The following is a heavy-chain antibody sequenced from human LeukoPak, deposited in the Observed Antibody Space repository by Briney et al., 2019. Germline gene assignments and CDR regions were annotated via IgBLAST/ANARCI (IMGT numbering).Heavy chain of an antibody. CDR2: IYSGGST. CDR1: GFTVISNY. D-gene: IGHD2-2*01. CDR3: ARDRKYCSSTSCYWFDYYYYYMDV. J-gene: IGHJ6*03. Sequence: GGSLRLSCAASGFTVISNYMSWVRQAPGKGLEWVSVIYSGGSTYYADSVKGRFTISRDNSKNTMYLQMNSLRAEDTAVYYCARDRKYCSSTSCYWFDYYYYYMDVWGKGTTVTVSS. V-gene: IGHV3-66*01.